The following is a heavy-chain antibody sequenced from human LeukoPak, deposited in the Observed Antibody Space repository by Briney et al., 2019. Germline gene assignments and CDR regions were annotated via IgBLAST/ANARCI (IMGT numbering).Heavy chain of an antibody. CDR3: ARGFFVRENPGSWFDP. CDR2: IYHTGNT. V-gene: IGHV4-30-2*01. D-gene: IGHD3-10*02. CDR1: GGSISSGSYS. Sequence: SETLSLTCAVSGGSISSGSYSWSWIRQPPGKGLEWIGYIYHTGNTFYNPSLKSRVTISVDRSKNQFSLRLTTLTAADTAVYYCARGFFVRENPGSWFDPWGQGTLVTVSP. J-gene: IGHJ5*02.